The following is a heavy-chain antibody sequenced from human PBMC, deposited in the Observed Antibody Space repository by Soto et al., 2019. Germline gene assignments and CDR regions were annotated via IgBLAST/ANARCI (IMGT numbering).Heavy chain of an antibody. D-gene: IGHD2-2*01. Sequence: GGSLRLSCAASGFTFSDYWMSWVRQAPGKGPEWVANIKFDGSEKQYVDSVKGRFSISRDNSRSSLFLQMNSLRAWDTAVYYCVKDGGYCSSTTCYSPRHHYFDSWGQGTLVTVSS. J-gene: IGHJ4*02. V-gene: IGHV3-7*03. CDR2: IKFDGSEK. CDR1: GFTFSDYW. CDR3: VKDGGYCSSTTCYSPRHHYFDS.